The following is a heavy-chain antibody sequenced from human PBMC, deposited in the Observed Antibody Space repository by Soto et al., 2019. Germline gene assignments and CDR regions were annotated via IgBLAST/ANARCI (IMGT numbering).Heavy chain of an antibody. J-gene: IGHJ4*02. V-gene: IGHV4-34*01. CDR3: AGGYYDFWGGYPRRSNRRFDY. CDR1: GGSFSGYY. CDR2: INHSGST. D-gene: IGHD3-3*01. Sequence: SETLSLTCAVYGGSFSGYYWSWIRQPPGKGLEWIGEINHSGSTNYNPSLKSRVTISVDTSKNQFSLKLSSVTAADTAVYYCAGGYYDFWGGYPRRSNRRFDYWGQGTLVTVSS.